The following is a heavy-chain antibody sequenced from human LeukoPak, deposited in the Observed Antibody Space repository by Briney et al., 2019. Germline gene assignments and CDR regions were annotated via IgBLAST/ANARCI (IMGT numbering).Heavy chain of an antibody. J-gene: IGHJ4*02. D-gene: IGHD4-17*01. Sequence: PGGSLRLSCAASGFTFSSYDMHWVRQPTGRGLEWVSAIGTAGDTYYPGSVKGRFTISRDNAKHSLYLRINSLRADDTAVYYCARGDYGDYYFDYWGQGTLVTVSS. CDR2: IGTAGDT. V-gene: IGHV3-13*01. CDR1: GFTFSSYD. CDR3: ARGDYGDYYFDY.